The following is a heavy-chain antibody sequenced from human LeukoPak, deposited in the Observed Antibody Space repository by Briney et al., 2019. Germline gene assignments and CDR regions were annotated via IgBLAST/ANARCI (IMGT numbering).Heavy chain of an antibody. CDR3: ARCPSRTWYGAYSYFNWFDP. CDR2: MNPNSGNT. J-gene: IGHJ5*02. V-gene: IGHV1-8*03. CDR1: GGTFSSYA. Sequence: ASVKVSCKASGGTFSSYAINWVRQATGQGLEWMGWMNPNSGNTGYAQKFQGRVTITRNTSISTAYMELSSLRSEDTAVYYCARCPSRTWYGAYSYFNWFDPWAREPWSPSPQ. D-gene: IGHD5-18*01.